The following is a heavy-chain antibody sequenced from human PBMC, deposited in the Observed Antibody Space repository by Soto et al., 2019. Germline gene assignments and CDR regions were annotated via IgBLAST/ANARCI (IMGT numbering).Heavy chain of an antibody. Sequence: QPGGSLRLSCAASGFTFSNYGMHWFRQAPGKGLEWVAFISYDGSDKYSADSVKGRFTFSRDNSKSTLYVQMNSLRPEDTALYYCAKDSPEGYFDYWGQGALVTVSS. CDR2: ISYDGSDK. J-gene: IGHJ4*02. V-gene: IGHV3-30*18. CDR1: GFTFSNYG. CDR3: AKDSPEGYFDY.